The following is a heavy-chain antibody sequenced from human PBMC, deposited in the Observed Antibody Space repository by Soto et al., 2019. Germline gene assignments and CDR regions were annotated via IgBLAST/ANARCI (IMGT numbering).Heavy chain of an antibody. D-gene: IGHD5-12*01. Sequence: GESLKISCKGSGYSFTSYWIGWVRQMPGKGLEWMGIIYPGDSDTRYSPSFQGQVTISADKSISTAYLQWSSLKASDTAMYYCAGRRGYDWNYYYYGMDVWGQGTTVTVSS. V-gene: IGHV5-51*01. J-gene: IGHJ6*02. CDR1: GYSFTSYW. CDR2: IYPGDSDT. CDR3: AGRRGYDWNYYYYGMDV.